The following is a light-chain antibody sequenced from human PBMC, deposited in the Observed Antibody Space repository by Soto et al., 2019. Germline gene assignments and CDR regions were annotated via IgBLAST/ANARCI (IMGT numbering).Light chain of an antibody. CDR3: QQYSSSPIT. Sequence: ELVVTQSPGTLSLSPGERATLSCRASQRVNSNYLAWYQQRPGQPPRLLISGASSRATDTPDRFSGSGSGTDFTLTIAGLEPADSAVYYCQQYSSSPITFGQGTRLEIK. V-gene: IGKV3-20*01. CDR1: QRVNSNY. J-gene: IGKJ5*01. CDR2: GAS.